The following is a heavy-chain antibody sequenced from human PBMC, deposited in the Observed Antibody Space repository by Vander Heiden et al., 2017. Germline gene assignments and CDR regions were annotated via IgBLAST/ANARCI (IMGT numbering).Heavy chain of an antibody. D-gene: IGHD3-22*01. CDR1: GFTFSSYA. CDR3: AKDLHSSGYPYHDAFDI. Sequence: EVTLLESGGALVYSGGYLRLSCAASGFTFSSYAVSWVRQAAGKVREWVSAISGSCGSTYYADSVKGRFTISRDNSKNTLYLQMNSLRAEDTAVYYCAKDLHSSGYPYHDAFDIWGQGTMVTVSS. CDR2: ISGSCGST. V-gene: IGHV3-23*01. J-gene: IGHJ3*02.